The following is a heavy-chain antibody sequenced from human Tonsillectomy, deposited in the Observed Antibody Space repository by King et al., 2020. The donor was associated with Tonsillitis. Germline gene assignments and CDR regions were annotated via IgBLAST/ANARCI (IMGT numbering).Heavy chain of an antibody. V-gene: IGHV4-59*01. CDR2: IQYLGST. D-gene: IGHD3-9*01. J-gene: IGHJ6*02. Sequence: QLQLQESGPGLVKPSETLSLTCTVSGGSISSYYWSWIRQAPGKGLEWIGYIQYLGSTNYNPSLKSRVTISVDTSKKQFSLKLSSVTAADTAVYYCARGERHDIYMDVWGQGTTVSVSS. CDR3: ARGERHDIYMDV. CDR1: GGSISSYY.